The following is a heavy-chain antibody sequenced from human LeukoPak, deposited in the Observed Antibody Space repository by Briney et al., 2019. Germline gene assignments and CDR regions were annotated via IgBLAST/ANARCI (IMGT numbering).Heavy chain of an antibody. CDR3: ARDLKALRYFDSTGY. CDR1: GFTFSSYS. CDR2: ISSSSSYI. D-gene: IGHD3-9*01. J-gene: IGHJ4*02. V-gene: IGHV3-21*01. Sequence: GGSLRLSCAASGFTFSSYSMNWVRQAPGKGLEWVSSISSSSSYIYYADSVKGRFTISRDNAKNSLYLQMNSLRAEDTAVYYCARDLKALRYFDSTGYWGQGTLVTVSS.